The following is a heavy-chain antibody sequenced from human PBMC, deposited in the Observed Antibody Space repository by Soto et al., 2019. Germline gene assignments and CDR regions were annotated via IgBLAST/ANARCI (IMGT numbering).Heavy chain of an antibody. CDR2: IIPIFGTA. Sequence: SVKVSCKASGGTFSSYAISWVRQAPGQGLEWMGGIIPIFGTANYAQKFQGRVTITADESTSTAYMELSSLRSEDTAVYYCARDLTRIVVVPAAIGTYGMDVWGQGTTVTAP. CDR3: ARDLTRIVVVPAAIGTYGMDV. D-gene: IGHD2-2*02. J-gene: IGHJ6*02. CDR1: GGTFSSYA. V-gene: IGHV1-69*13.